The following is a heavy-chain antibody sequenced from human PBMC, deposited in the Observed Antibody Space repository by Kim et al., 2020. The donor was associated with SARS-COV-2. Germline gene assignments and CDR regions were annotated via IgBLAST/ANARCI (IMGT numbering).Heavy chain of an antibody. Sequence: GGSLRLSCAASGFTFSSYEMNWVRQAPGKGLEWVSYISSSGSTIYYADSVKGRFTISRDNAKNSLYLQMYSLRAEDTAVYYCARVMWELLGDYFDYWGQGTLVTVSS. D-gene: IGHD1-26*01. CDR3: ARVMWELLGDYFDY. CDR1: GFTFSSYE. V-gene: IGHV3-48*03. J-gene: IGHJ4*02. CDR2: ISSSGSTI.